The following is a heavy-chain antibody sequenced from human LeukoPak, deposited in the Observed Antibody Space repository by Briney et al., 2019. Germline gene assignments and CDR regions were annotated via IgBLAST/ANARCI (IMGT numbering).Heavy chain of an antibody. J-gene: IGHJ4*02. CDR3: ARGWDIVVVPAAFGY. V-gene: IGHV3-30*19. CDR2: ISYDGSNK. CDR1: GFTFSSYG. Sequence: GGSLRLSCAASGFTFSSYGIHWVRQAPGKGLEWVAVISYDGSNKYYADSVKGRFTISRDNSKNTLYLQMNSLRAEDTAVYYCARGWDIVVVPAAFGYWGQGTLVTVSS. D-gene: IGHD2-2*01.